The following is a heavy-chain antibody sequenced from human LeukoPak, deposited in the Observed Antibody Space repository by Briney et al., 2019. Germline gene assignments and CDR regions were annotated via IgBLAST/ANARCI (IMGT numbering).Heavy chain of an antibody. D-gene: IGHD4-17*01. J-gene: IGHJ4*02. CDR2: IFHSGST. CDR3: ARATSGDYLDY. CDR1: GGSIKSYY. V-gene: IGHV4-59*01. Sequence: ETLSLTCTVSGGSIKSYYWSWIRQPPGKGLEWIGYIFHSGSTNYNPSLKSRATMSVDTSKNQYSLQVRSVTAADTAVYYCARATSGDYLDYWGQGTLVTVSS.